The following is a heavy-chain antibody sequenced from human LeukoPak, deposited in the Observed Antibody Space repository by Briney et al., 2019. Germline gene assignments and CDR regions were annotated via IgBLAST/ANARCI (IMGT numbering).Heavy chain of an antibody. CDR2: IYIDGNT. CDR3: ARDRGSGWYDY. Sequence: PGGSLRLSCAASGFTVSSNYMSWVRQAPGKGLEWVSVIYIDGNTYYADSVKGRFTISRDNSKNTLYLQMNSLRAEDTAVYYFARDRGSGWYDYWGQGTLVTVSS. D-gene: IGHD6-19*01. J-gene: IGHJ4*02. V-gene: IGHV3-66*01. CDR1: GFTVSSNY.